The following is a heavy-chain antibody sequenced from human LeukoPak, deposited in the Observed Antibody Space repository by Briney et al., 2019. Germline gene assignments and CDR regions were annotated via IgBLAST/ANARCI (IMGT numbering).Heavy chain of an antibody. J-gene: IGHJ4*02. V-gene: IGHV3-30-3*01. CDR1: GFTFSSYA. Sequence: GGSLRLSCAASGFTFSSYAMHWVRQAPGKGLEWVAVISYDGSNKYYADSVKGRFTISRDNSKNTLYLQMNSLRAEDTAVYYCASDIVVVVAATPYFDYWGQGTLVTVSS. CDR3: ASDIVVVVAATPYFDY. D-gene: IGHD2-15*01. CDR2: ISYDGSNK.